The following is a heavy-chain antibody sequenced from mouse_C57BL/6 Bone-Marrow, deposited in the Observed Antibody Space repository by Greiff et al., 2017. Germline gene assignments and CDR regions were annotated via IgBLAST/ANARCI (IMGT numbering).Heavy chain of an antibody. Sequence: EVKLVESEGGLVQPGSSMKLSCTASGFTFSDYYMAWVRQVPEKGLEWVANINYDGSSTYYLDSLKSRFIISRDNAKNILYLQMSSLKSEDTATYYCARDLYYGSSPYWYFDVWGTGTTVTVSS. J-gene: IGHJ1*03. CDR1: GFTFSDYY. CDR2: INYDGSST. D-gene: IGHD1-1*01. V-gene: IGHV5-16*01. CDR3: ARDLYYGSSPYWYFDV.